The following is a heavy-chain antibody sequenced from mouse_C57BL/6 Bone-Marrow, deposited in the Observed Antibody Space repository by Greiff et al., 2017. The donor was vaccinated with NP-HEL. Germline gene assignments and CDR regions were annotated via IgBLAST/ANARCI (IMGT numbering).Heavy chain of an antibody. CDR2: INPNNGGT. V-gene: IGHV1-18*01. CDR1: GYTFTDYN. Sequence: EVKLMESGPELVKPGASVKIPCKASGYTFTDYNMDWVKQSHGKSLEWIGDINPNNGGTIYNQKFKGKATLTVDKSSSTAYMELRSLTSEDTAVYYCARSTVVATDYAMDYWGQGTSVTVSS. J-gene: IGHJ4*01. CDR3: ARSTVVATDYAMDY. D-gene: IGHD1-1*01.